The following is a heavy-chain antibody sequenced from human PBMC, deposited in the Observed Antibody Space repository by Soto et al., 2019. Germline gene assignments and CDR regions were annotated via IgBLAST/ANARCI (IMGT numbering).Heavy chain of an antibody. J-gene: IGHJ5*02. CDR2: IYYSGST. CDR3: ARHLLSSIAALPYNWFDP. D-gene: IGHD6-13*01. Sequence: SETLSLTCTVSGGSISSSSYYWGWIRQPPGKGLEWIGSIYYSGSTYYNPSLKSRVTISVDTSKNQFSLKLSSVTAADTAVYYCARHLLSSIAALPYNWFDPWGQGTLVTVSS. CDR1: GGSISSSSYY. V-gene: IGHV4-39*01.